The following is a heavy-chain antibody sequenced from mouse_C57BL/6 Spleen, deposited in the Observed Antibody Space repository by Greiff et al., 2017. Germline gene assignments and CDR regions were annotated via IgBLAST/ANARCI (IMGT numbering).Heavy chain of an antibody. CDR1: GFTFSDAW. D-gene: IGHD4-1*01. J-gene: IGHJ1*03. V-gene: IGHV6-6*01. CDR2: IRNKANNHAT. Sequence: EVKLVESGGGLVQPGGSMTLSCAASGFTFSDAWMDWVRQSPVKGLEWVAEIRNKANNHATYYAESVIGRFTISREYTKSSVYLQMNSLRAEDTGIYNCTRQTGTRYFDVWGTGTTVTVAS. CDR3: TRQTGTRYFDV.